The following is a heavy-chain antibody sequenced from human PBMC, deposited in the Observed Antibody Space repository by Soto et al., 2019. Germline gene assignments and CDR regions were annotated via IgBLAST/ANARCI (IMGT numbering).Heavy chain of an antibody. J-gene: IGHJ4*02. CDR1: GGSISSGGHY. CDR3: ARDNDGDYGMSVFDY. D-gene: IGHD4-17*01. CDR2: IYHSGST. V-gene: IGHV4-31*03. Sequence: QVQLQESGPGLVKPSQTLSLTCTVSGGSISSGGHYWSWIRQHPGKGLEWIGYIYHSGSTYYNPSLKSRVTISVDTSKNQFSLKLRSVTAADTAVYYCARDNDGDYGMSVFDYWGQGTLVIVSS.